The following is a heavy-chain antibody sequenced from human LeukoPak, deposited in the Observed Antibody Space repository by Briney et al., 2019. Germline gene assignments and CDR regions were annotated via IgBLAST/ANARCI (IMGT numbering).Heavy chain of an antibody. Sequence: GEPLKISCKGSAYSFPTYWIGWVRQMPGKGLEWMGIIYPGDSDTGYSPSFQGQVTISADKSISTAYLQWSSLKASDTAMYYCARSLGSCIGGSCYFQDWGQGTLVTVSS. CDR3: ARSLGSCIGGSCYFQD. D-gene: IGHD2-8*02. CDR2: IYPGDSDT. CDR1: AYSFPTYW. J-gene: IGHJ4*02. V-gene: IGHV5-51*01.